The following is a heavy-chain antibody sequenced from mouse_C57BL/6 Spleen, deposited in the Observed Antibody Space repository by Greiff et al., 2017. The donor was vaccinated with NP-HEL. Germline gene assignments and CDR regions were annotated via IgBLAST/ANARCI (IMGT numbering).Heavy chain of an antibody. CDR2: IRSKSNNYAT. J-gene: IGHJ4*01. CDR1: GFSFNTYA. V-gene: IGHV10-1*01. Sequence: VQLKESGGGLVQPKGSLKLSCAASGFSFNTYAMNWVRQAPGKGLEWVARIRSKSNNYATYYADSVKDRFTISRDDSESMLYLQMNNLKTEDTAMYYCVRDYGSTVYYAMDYWGQGTSVTVSS. CDR3: VRDYGSTVYYAMDY. D-gene: IGHD1-1*01.